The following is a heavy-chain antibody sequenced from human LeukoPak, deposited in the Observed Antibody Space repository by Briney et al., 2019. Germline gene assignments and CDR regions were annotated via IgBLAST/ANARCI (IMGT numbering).Heavy chain of an antibody. Sequence: PPRSLRPSSPLSRFSPGVFAMSWVRHAPGNGLEWVGLIRSKVNGGTPEYAASVKGRFNISRDGYKSIAYLQTNSLKTEDTAVYYCTRGGDWYYYDSSGYLFDYWGQGTLVTVSS. CDR1: RFSPGVFA. CDR3: TRGGDWYYYDSSGYLFDY. D-gene: IGHD3-22*01. V-gene: IGHV3-49*04. CDR2: IRSKVNGGTP. J-gene: IGHJ4*02.